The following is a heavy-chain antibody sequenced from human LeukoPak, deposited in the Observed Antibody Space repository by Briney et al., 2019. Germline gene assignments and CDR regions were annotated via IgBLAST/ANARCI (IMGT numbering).Heavy chain of an antibody. CDR3: AKSGYNYDSDAYAFIDY. J-gene: IGHJ4*02. Sequence: GGSLRLSCAASGFTVSSNYMSWVRQAPGTALEWVSGISSGGGNTYYADSVKGRFTISRDNSKNTLYLQMSSLRAEDTAVYYCAKSGYNYDSDAYAFIDYWGQGTLVTVSS. CDR2: ISSGGGNT. V-gene: IGHV3-23*01. CDR1: GFTVSSNY. D-gene: IGHD3-22*01.